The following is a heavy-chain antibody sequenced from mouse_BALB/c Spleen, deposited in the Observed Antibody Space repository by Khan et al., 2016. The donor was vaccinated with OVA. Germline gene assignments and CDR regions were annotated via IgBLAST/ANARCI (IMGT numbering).Heavy chain of an antibody. D-gene: IGHD1-3*01. CDR2: ICAGGST. CDR1: GFSLTSYG. J-gene: IGHJ2*01. Sequence: VQLVESGPGLVAPSQSLSITCTVSGFSLTSYGVPWVRQPPGKGLEWLGVICAGGSTNYNSALMSRLSITKDNAKSQVVLKMNRLQTDDTAMYYCARLEDIWGQGTTLTVSS. CDR3: ARLEDI. V-gene: IGHV2-9*02.